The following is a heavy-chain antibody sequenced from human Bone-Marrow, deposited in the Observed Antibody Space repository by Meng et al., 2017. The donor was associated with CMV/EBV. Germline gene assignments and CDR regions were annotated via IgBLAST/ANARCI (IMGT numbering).Heavy chain of an antibody. Sequence: GESLKISCAASGFTFSSYWMHWVRQAPGKGLVWVSRSNSDGSSTSYADSVKGRFTSSRDNAKNTLYLQMDSLRAEDSAVYYCARNFFGSWHLMDYYGMDVWGPGTTVTVSS. D-gene: IGHD6-13*01. CDR1: GFTFSSYW. CDR2: SNSDGSST. J-gene: IGHJ6*02. CDR3: ARNFFGSWHLMDYYGMDV. V-gene: IGHV3-74*01.